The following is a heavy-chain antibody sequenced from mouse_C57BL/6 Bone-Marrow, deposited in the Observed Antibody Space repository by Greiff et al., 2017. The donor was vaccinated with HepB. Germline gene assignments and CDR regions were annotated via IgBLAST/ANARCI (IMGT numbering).Heavy chain of an antibody. CDR3: ARQDDDYDTYAMDY. Sequence: EVHLVESGGGLVQPGGSLKLSCAASGFTFSDYGMAWVRQAPRKGPEWVAFISNLAYSIYYADTVTGRFTISRENAKNTLYLEMSSLRSEDTAMYYCARQDDDYDTYAMDYWGQGTSVTVSS. CDR1: GFTFSDYG. CDR2: ISNLAYSI. D-gene: IGHD2-4*01. V-gene: IGHV5-15*01. J-gene: IGHJ4*01.